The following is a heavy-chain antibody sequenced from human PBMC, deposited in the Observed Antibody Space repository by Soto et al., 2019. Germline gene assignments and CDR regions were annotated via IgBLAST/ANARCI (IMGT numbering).Heavy chain of an antibody. V-gene: IGHV2-5*02. D-gene: IGHD4-4*01. CDR2: IYWDDDK. J-gene: IGHJ4*02. CDR1: GFSLSTSGVG. Sequence: SGPTLVNPTQTLTLTCTFSGFSLSTSGVGVGWIRQPPGKALEWLALIYWDDDKRYSPSLKSRLTITKDTSKNQVVLTMTNMDPVDTATYYCAHKGETTVKAEFDYWGQGTLVTVSS. CDR3: AHKGETTVKAEFDY.